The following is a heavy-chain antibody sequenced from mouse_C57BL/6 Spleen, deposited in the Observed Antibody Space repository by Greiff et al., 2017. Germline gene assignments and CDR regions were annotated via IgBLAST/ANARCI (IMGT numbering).Heavy chain of an antibody. D-gene: IGHD1-1*01. CDR3: ARGRIDYYGSSHWYFDV. V-gene: IGHV5-16*01. CDR1: GFTFSDYY. CDR2: INYDGSST. Sequence: DVMLVESEGGLVQPGSSMKLSCTASGFTFSDYYMAWVRQVPEKGLELVANINYDGSSTYYLDSLNSRFIISRHNAKNILYLQMSSLKSEDTATYYCARGRIDYYGSSHWYFDVWGTGTTVTVSS. J-gene: IGHJ1*03.